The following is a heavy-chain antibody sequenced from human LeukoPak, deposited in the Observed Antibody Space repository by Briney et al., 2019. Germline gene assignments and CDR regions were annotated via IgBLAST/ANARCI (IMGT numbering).Heavy chain of an antibody. CDR3: ARGLGGSWYYFDY. CDR2: IYYSGTT. D-gene: IGHD6-13*01. J-gene: IGHJ4*02. V-gene: IGHV4-59*01. Sequence: GSLRLSCAASGFTFSSYSMNWVRQAPGKGLEWIGFIYYSGTTNYNPSLKSRVTISVDTSKNQFSLKLSSVTAADTAVYYCARGLGGSWYYFDYWGQGALVTVSS. CDR1: GFTFSSYS.